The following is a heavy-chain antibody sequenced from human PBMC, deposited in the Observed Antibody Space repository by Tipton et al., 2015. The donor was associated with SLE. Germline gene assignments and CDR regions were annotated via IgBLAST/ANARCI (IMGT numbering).Heavy chain of an antibody. Sequence: LRLSCAVSGYSISSGYYWGWIRQPPGKGLEWIGSIYHSGSTYYNPSLKSRVTISVDTSKNQFSLQLNSVTPEDTAVYYCARQVVIANRGLDYMDVWGKGTTVTVSS. J-gene: IGHJ6*03. CDR3: ARQVVIANRGLDYMDV. D-gene: IGHD2-21*01. CDR1: GYSISSGYY. V-gene: IGHV4-38-2*01. CDR2: IYHSGST.